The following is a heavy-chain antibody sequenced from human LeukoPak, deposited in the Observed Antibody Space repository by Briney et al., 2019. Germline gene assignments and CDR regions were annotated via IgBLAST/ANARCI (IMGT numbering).Heavy chain of an antibody. Sequence: PSETLSLTCTVSGGSISSYYWSWIRQPAGKGLEWIGRIYTSGSTNYNPSLKSRVTTSVDTSKNQFSLKLSSVTAADTAVYYCARVRFTVTTVYFDYWGQGTLVTVSS. CDR1: GGSISSYY. D-gene: IGHD4-17*01. J-gene: IGHJ4*02. CDR3: ARVRFTVTTVYFDY. V-gene: IGHV4-4*07. CDR2: IYTSGST.